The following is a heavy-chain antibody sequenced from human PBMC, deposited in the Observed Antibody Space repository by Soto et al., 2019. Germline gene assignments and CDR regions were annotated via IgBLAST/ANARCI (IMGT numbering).Heavy chain of an antibody. Sequence: PGGSLRLSCAASGFTFSSYEMNWVRQAPGKGLEWVSYISSSGSTIYYADSVKGRFTISRDDAKNSLYLQMNSLRAEDTAVYYCARVAAAGDDAFDIWGQGTMVTV. V-gene: IGHV3-48*03. CDR2: ISSSGSTI. J-gene: IGHJ3*02. CDR3: ARVAAAGDDAFDI. CDR1: GFTFSSYE. D-gene: IGHD6-13*01.